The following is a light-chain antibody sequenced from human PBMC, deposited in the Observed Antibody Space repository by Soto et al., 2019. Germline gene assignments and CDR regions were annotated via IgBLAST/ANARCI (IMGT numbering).Light chain of an antibody. CDR3: QSYDISLSGFHV. CDR2: GNS. Sequence: QSVLTQPPSVSGAPGQRVTISCTGSISNIGAGYGVHWYQQLPGTVPKVLIYGNSNRPSGVPDRFSGSKSGTSASLAITGLQAEDEADYYCQSYDISLSGFHVSGTGTKVTVL. V-gene: IGLV1-40*01. J-gene: IGLJ1*01. CDR1: ISNIGAGYG.